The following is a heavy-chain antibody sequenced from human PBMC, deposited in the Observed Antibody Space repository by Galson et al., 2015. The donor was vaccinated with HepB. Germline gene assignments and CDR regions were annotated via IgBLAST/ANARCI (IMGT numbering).Heavy chain of an antibody. J-gene: IGHJ3*02. CDR1: GYTFTRYY. D-gene: IGHD1-7*01. Sequence: SVKVSCKASGYTFTRYYMHWVRQAPGQGLEWMGIINPSGGSTSYAQKLQGRVTMTRDTSTSTVYMELSSLRSEDTAVYYCASGTTRDAFDIWGQGTMVTVSS. V-gene: IGHV1-46*04. CDR2: INPSGGST. CDR3: ASGTTRDAFDI.